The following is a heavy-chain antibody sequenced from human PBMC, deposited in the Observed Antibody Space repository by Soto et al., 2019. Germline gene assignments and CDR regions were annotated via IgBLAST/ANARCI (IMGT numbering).Heavy chain of an antibody. Sequence: SPTLSLTCAITGDSVSSNSAGCSWVRQSPSRGLEWLGRTYYRSKWYYEYAVSVRGRITINPDTSKNQYSLQLNSVTPEDTAVYFCARGEQYSGRIFDYWGQGTLVTVSS. D-gene: IGHD1-26*01. CDR1: GDSVSSNSAG. V-gene: IGHV6-1*01. J-gene: IGHJ4*01. CDR2: TYYRSKWYY. CDR3: ARGEQYSGRIFDY.